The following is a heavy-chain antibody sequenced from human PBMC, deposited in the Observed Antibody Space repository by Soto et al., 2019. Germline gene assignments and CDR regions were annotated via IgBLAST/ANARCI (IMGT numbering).Heavy chain of an antibody. Sequence: QTLSLTCAISGDSVSTNSATWDWIRQSPSRGLEWLGRTYYRSNWYTDYAVSVKGRITISPDTSNNQLSLQLNSVTPDDTALYYCASSDTSGFGFDYWGQGTLVTVSS. CDR1: GDSVSTNSAT. D-gene: IGHD3-22*01. J-gene: IGHJ4*02. V-gene: IGHV6-1*01. CDR2: TYYRSNWYT. CDR3: ASSDTSGFGFDY.